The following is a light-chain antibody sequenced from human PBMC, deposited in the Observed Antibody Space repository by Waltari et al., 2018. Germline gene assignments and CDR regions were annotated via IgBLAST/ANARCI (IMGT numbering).Light chain of an antibody. Sequence: IQMTQSPSSLSASIGDRVTITCRASHHIDNNLNWYQQKPGKASKPLIYAASTLQSGVPSRFTGSGYGTDFTLTISSLQPEDIATYSCQQSQGVPFTFGQGTKVELK. CDR2: AAS. CDR3: QQSQGVPFT. J-gene: IGKJ2*01. V-gene: IGKV1-39*01. CDR1: HHIDNN.